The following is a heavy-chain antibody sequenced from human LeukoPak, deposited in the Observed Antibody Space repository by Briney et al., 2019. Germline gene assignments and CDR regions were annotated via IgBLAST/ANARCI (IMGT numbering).Heavy chain of an antibody. D-gene: IGHD6-13*01. CDR3: ARVGNLAAVGANFDY. CDR2: INPNSGGT. CDR1: GYTFTGYY. Sequence: GASVKVSCKASGYTFTGYYMHWVRQPPGQGLEWKGCINPNSGGTNYAQKSQGRVTMTRDTSMSTAYMELRRLRSEDTAVYYCARVGNLAAVGANFDYWGQGTLVTVA. J-gene: IGHJ4*02. V-gene: IGHV1-2*02.